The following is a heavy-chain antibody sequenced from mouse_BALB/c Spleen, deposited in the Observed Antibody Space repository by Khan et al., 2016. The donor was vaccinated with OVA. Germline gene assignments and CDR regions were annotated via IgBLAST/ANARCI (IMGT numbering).Heavy chain of an antibody. Sequence: VQLQQSGPELVKPGASVKMSCKASGYTFTNYIIHWVKQKPGQGLEWIGYINPYNDGAKYNDKFKDKATLTSDKSSRTASMELSGLTSEDSAVYDCARDYGSSFWFAYWGQGTLVTVSA. J-gene: IGHJ3*01. CDR2: INPYNDGA. D-gene: IGHD1-1*01. V-gene: IGHV1S136*01. CDR3: ARDYGSSFWFAY. CDR1: GYTFTNYI.